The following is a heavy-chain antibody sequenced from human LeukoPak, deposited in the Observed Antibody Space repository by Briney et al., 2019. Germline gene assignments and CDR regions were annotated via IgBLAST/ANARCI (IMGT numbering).Heavy chain of an antibody. D-gene: IGHD6-13*01. CDR3: AKEAAAGTT. Sequence: GGSLRLSCAASGFTFDDYAMHWVRQAPGKGLEWVSGISWNSGSIGYADSVKGRFTISRDNAKNSLYLQMNSLRAEDTALCYCAKEAAAGTTWGQGTLVTVSS. V-gene: IGHV3-9*01. CDR1: GFTFDDYA. CDR2: ISWNSGSI. J-gene: IGHJ5*02.